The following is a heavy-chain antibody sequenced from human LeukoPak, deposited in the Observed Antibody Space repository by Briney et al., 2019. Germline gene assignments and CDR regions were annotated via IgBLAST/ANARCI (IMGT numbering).Heavy chain of an antibody. D-gene: IGHD1-26*01. CDR1: GYSISSSNW. V-gene: IGHV4-28*01. J-gene: IGHJ4*02. Sequence: TSETLSLTCAVSGYSISSSNWWGWIRQPPGKGLEWIGYIYYSGNTYYNPSLKSRVTMSVDTSKNQFSLKLSSVTAVDTAVYYCARQTPPSVSYHCWVQCPLVTVSS. CDR3: ARQTPPSVSYHC. CDR2: IYYSGNT.